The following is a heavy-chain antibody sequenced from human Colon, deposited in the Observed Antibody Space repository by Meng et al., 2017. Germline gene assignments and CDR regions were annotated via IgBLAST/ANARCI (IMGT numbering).Heavy chain of an antibody. CDR3: GTDIYD. V-gene: IGHV3-15*01. J-gene: IGHJ4*02. CDR2: IKSNNDGGTT. CDR1: GFTFTTAW. Sequence: EVQLEESGGGLVKPGGSLILSCAASGFTFTTAWMTWVRRTPGRGLEWVGRIKSNNDGGTTDCAAPVKGRFTISRDDSKSTLYLQMNSLKIEDTAMYYCGTDIYDWGQGTLVTVSS. D-gene: IGHD2/OR15-2a*01.